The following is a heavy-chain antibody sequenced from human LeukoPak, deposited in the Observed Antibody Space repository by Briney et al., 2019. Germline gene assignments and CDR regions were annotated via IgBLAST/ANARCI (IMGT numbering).Heavy chain of an antibody. CDR3: ARHGSGRKYFDPLDY. V-gene: IGHV3-33*08. CDR2: IWRDGSNK. J-gene: IGHJ4*02. D-gene: IGHD1-26*01. CDR1: GFSFNEYA. Sequence: GGSLRLSCAAAGFSFNEYAMHWVHQAPGKGLEWVAVIWRDGSNKYYADSVKGRFTVSRDNPKNTLNLQMDSLRVEDTAVYYCARHGSGRKYFDPLDYWGQGTLVTVSS.